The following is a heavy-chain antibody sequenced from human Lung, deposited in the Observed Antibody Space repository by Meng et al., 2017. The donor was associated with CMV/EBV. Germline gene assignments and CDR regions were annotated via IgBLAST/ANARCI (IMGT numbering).Heavy chain of an antibody. J-gene: IGHJ3*02. V-gene: IGHV3-23*01. CDR3: AKGVGYPDLNTPFDI. Sequence: GESLKLSCVASGFTFSTYAMSWVRQAPGKGLEWVSAFTGSSGRPYYADAVRGRFTVSRDKSKNTLYLQMNSLSADDTAVYYCAKGVGYPDLNTPFDIWGQGTLVXVSS. D-gene: IGHD5-12*01. CDR1: GFTFSTYA. CDR2: FTGSSGRP.